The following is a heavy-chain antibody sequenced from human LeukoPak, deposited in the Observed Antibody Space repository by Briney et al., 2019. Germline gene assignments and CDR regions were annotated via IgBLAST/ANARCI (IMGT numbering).Heavy chain of an antibody. CDR3: ARDLISVGATIRGYFEY. CDR1: GFTFSNYW. V-gene: IGHV3-7*03. Sequence: GGSLRLSCAASGFTFSNYWMSWVRQAPGKGLEFMANIKEAGSEKYYVDSVKGRFTISRDNSKNTLYLQVNSLRAEDTAIYYCARDLISVGATIRGYFEYWGQGTLVTVSS. J-gene: IGHJ4*02. CDR2: IKEAGSEK. D-gene: IGHD1-26*01.